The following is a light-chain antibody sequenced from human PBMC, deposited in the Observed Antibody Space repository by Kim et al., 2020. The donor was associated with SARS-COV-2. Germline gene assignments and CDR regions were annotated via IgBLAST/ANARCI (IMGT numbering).Light chain of an antibody. CDR2: RND. CDR3: ATWDDSLDAWV. CDR1: NSNIGVNN. Sequence: GQGVTISCSGSNSNIGVNNVNWYQQFPGTAPKLLIYRNDQRPSGVPDRFSGSKSGTSASLALSGLLSEDEADYYCATWDDSLDAWVFGGGTKLTVL. J-gene: IGLJ3*02. V-gene: IGLV1-44*01.